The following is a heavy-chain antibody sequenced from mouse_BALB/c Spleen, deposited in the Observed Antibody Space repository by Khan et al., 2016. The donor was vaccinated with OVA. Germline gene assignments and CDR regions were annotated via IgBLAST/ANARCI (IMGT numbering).Heavy chain of an antibody. J-gene: IGHJ3*01. CDR1: GDSITSGY. Sequence: EVELQESGPSLVKPSQTLSLTCSVTGDSITSGYWSWIRKFPGNKLEYMGYMIYTGYTYYNPSLKSRLSITRNTSKNQYYLQLNSVTNADTATYXCARSTDRYAFVYWGQGTLVTVSA. D-gene: IGHD2-14*01. CDR2: MIYTGYT. V-gene: IGHV3-8*02. CDR3: ARSTDRYAFVY.